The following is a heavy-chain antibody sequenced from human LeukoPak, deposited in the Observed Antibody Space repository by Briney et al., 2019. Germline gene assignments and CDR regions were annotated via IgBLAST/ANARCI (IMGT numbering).Heavy chain of an antibody. V-gene: IGHV4-39*01. J-gene: IGHJ6*03. D-gene: IGHD3-16*02. Sequence: SETLSLTCPVSGGSISSSSYYWGWIRQPPGKGLEWIWSIYYRGSTYYNPSLKSRVTISVDTSENQFSLKLSSVTAADTAVYYCARSASYPLLYYYYYMDVWGKGTTVTVSS. CDR2: IYYRGST. CDR1: GGSISSSSYY. CDR3: ARSASYPLLYYYYYMDV.